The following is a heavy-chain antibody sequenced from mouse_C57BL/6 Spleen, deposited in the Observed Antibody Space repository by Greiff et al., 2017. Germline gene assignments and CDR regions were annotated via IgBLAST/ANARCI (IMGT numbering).Heavy chain of an antibody. D-gene: IGHD3-2*02. Sequence: QVQLQQPGAELVRPGSSVKLSCKASGYTFTSYWMHWVKQRPIQGLEWIGNIDPSDSETHYNQKFKNKATLTVDKSSSTAYMQLSSLTSEDSAVYYCATAQASYYAMDYWGQGTSVTVSS. V-gene: IGHV1-52*01. CDR2: IDPSDSET. CDR3: ATAQASYYAMDY. CDR1: GYTFTSYW. J-gene: IGHJ4*01.